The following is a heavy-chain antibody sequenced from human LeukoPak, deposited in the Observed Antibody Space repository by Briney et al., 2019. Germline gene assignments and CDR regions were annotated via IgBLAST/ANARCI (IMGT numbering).Heavy chain of an antibody. CDR1: GFTFSSYA. V-gene: IGHV3-23*01. J-gene: IGHJ4*02. CDR2: ITGSGGST. CDR3: AKDLSPPGYFFDD. Sequence: GGSLRLSCAASGFTFSSYAMSWVRQTPGKGLEWVSGITGSGGSTYYADSVKGRFTISRDNSKSTLYLQMNSLRAEDTAVYYCAKDLSPPGYFFDDWGQGTLVSVSS.